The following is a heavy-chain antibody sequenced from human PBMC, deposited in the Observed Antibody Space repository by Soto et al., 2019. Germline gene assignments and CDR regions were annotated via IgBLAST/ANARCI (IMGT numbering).Heavy chain of an antibody. D-gene: IGHD5-18*01. V-gene: IGHV4-4*02. CDR2: IYHSGST. CDR1: GGSISSSNW. Sequence: TLSLTCAVSGGSISSSNWWSWVRQPPGKGLEWIGEIYHSGSTNYNPSLKSRVTISVDKSKNQFSLKLSSVTAADTAVYYCARVEQLIYYGMDVWGQGTTVTVSS. CDR3: ARVEQLIYYGMDV. J-gene: IGHJ6*02.